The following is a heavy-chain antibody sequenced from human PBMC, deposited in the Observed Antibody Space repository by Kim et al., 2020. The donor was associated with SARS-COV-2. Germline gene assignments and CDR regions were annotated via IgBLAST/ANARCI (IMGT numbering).Heavy chain of an antibody. CDR2: N. J-gene: IGHJ6*02. CDR3: SREVPPYGMDV. Sequence: NNYAASVRNRIIINVDTSKNQFSLQLSSMTFEDTAVYYCSREVPPYGMDVWGQGTTVIVSS. V-gene: IGHV6-1*01.